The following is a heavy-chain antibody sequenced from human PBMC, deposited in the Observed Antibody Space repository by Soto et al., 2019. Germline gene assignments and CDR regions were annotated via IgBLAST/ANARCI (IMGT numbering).Heavy chain of an antibody. Sequence: PSETLSLTCTVSGGSISSYYWSWIRQPAGKGLEWIGRIYTSGSTNYNPSLKSRVTMSVDTSKNQFSLKLSSVTAADTAVYYCARAGWDYYDSSGYYWAGWFDPWGQGTLVTVSS. J-gene: IGHJ5*02. CDR2: IYTSGST. CDR3: ARAGWDYYDSSGYYWAGWFDP. D-gene: IGHD3-22*01. V-gene: IGHV4-4*07. CDR1: GGSISSYY.